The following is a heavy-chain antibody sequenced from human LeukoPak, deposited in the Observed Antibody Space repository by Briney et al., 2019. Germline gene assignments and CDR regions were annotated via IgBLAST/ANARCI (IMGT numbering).Heavy chain of an antibody. CDR1: GGSISSSNYY. D-gene: IGHD3-3*01. CDR3: ARDSTLEEWWFDP. V-gene: IGHV4-39*07. J-gene: IGHJ5*02. CDR2: IYYSGST. Sequence: PSETLSLTCIVSGGSISSSNYYWGWIRQSPGKGLEWIGSIYYSGSTYYNPSLKSRVTISVDTSKNQFSLKLSSVTAADTAVYYCARDSTLEEWWFDPWGQGTLVTVSS.